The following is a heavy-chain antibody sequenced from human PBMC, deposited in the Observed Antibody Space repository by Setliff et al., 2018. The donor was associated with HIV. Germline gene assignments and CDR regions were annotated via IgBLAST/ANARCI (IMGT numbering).Heavy chain of an antibody. CDR3: AKDRNPWDSSYYMDV. CDR1: GFTLSTYG. Sequence: GESLKISCAASGFTLSTYGMYWVRQAPGKGLEWVAVIWYDGSNKYYEDSVQGRFTISRDNSKNTLYLQMNSLRAEDTAVYHCAKDRNPWDSSYYMDVWGKGTTVTVSS. J-gene: IGHJ6*03. D-gene: IGHD1-26*01. CDR2: IWYDGSNK. V-gene: IGHV3-33*06.